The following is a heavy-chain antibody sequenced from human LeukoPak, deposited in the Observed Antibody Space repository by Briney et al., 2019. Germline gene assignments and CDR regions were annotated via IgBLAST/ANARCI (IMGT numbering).Heavy chain of an antibody. CDR2: IYYSGST. Sequence: SETLSLTCTVSGGSISSSSYYWGWIRQPPGKGLEWIGSIYYSGSTYYNPSLKSRVTISVDTSKNQFSLKLSSVTAADTAVYYCARQRWGDLTRIDCWGQGTLVAVSS. J-gene: IGHJ4*02. CDR1: GGSISSSSYY. V-gene: IGHV4-39*01. CDR3: ARQRWGDLTRIDC. D-gene: IGHD2-21*02.